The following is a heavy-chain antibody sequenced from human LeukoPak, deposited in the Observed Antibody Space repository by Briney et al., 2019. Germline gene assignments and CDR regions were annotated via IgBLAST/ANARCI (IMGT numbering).Heavy chain of an antibody. D-gene: IGHD2-8*01. Sequence: ASVKVSCKASGYTFTGYYMHWVRQAPGQGLEWMGWINPNSGGTNYAQKFQGRVTMTRDTSISTAYMELSRLRSDDTAVYYCARGRAGYCTNGVCTRSLKNWFDPWGQGTLVTVSS. CDR2: INPNSGGT. CDR1: GYTFTGYY. V-gene: IGHV1-2*02. CDR3: ARGRAGYCTNGVCTRSLKNWFDP. J-gene: IGHJ5*02.